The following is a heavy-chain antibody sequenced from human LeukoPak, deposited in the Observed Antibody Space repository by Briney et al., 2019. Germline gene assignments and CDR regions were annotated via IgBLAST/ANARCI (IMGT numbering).Heavy chain of an antibody. Sequence: ASVKVSCKVSGYTLTELSMHWVRQAPGKGLEWMGGFDPEDGETIYAQKFQGRVTMTEDTSTDTAYMELSSLRSDDTAVYYCARDLYSSGWTDAFDIWGQGTMVTVSS. V-gene: IGHV1-24*01. D-gene: IGHD6-19*01. CDR2: FDPEDGET. CDR1: GYTLTELS. CDR3: ARDLYSSGWTDAFDI. J-gene: IGHJ3*02.